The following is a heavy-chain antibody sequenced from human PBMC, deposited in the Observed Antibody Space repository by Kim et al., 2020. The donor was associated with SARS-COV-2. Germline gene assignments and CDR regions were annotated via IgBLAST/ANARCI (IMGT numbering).Heavy chain of an antibody. Sequence: SADAVSGRFTIARDNSKNTLYLQMNSLRAEDTAVYYCAKDSCSGGSCYPYWGQGTLVTVSS. J-gene: IGHJ4*02. V-gene: IGHV3-23*01. D-gene: IGHD2-15*01. CDR3: AKDSCSGGSCYPY.